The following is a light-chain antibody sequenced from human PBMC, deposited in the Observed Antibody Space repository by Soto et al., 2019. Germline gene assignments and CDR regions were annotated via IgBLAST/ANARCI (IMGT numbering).Light chain of an antibody. CDR2: GNS. CDR1: SSNIGAGYD. V-gene: IGLV1-40*01. J-gene: IGLJ2*01. Sequence: QPVLTQPPSVSGAPGQRVTISCTGSSSNIGAGYDVHWYQQLPGTAPKLHIYGNSNRPSGVPDRFSGSKSGTSASLAITGLQAVDEADYYCQSYDSSLSGVVFGGGTKLTVL. CDR3: QSYDSSLSGVV.